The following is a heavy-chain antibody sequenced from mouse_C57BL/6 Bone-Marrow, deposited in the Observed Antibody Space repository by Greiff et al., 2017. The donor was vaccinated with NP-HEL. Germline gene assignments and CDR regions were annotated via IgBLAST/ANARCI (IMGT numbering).Heavy chain of an antibody. CDR2: INPNNGGT. CDR3: ARGGYYYGSGDY. J-gene: IGHJ2*01. CDR1: GYTFTDYY. D-gene: IGHD1-1*01. Sequence: VQLQQSGPELVKPGASVKISCKASGYTFTDYYMNWVKQSHGKSLEWIGDINPNNGGTSYNQKFKGKATLTVDKSSSTAYMELRSLTSDDSAVYYCARGGYYYGSGDYWGQGTTLTVSS. V-gene: IGHV1-26*01.